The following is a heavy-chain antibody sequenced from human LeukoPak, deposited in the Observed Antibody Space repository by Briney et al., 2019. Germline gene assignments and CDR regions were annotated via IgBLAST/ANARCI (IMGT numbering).Heavy chain of an antibody. D-gene: IGHD2-21*01. Sequence: PGGTLRLSCAASGFTFSSFAMSWVRQGPGRGVEWVASFSICSGFTDYPHSLKGRFTISKDNSKNTFYLQMNTLSAEDTAIYSCAKENPPFASSVINSVGGAFDIWGQGTRVTVSS. CDR2: FSICSGFT. J-gene: IGHJ3*02. CDR1: GFTFSSFA. CDR3: AKENPPFASSVINSVGGAFDI. V-gene: IGHV3-23*01.